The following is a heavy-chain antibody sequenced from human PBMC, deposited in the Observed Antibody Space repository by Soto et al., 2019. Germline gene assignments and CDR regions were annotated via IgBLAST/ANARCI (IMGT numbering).Heavy chain of an antibody. CDR3: AKDQAEEMATIRNYFDY. V-gene: IGHV3-23*01. CDR2: ISGSGGST. J-gene: IGHJ4*02. CDR1: GFTFSSYA. D-gene: IGHD5-12*01. Sequence: GGSLRLSCAASGFTFSSYAMSWVRQAPGKGLEWVSAISGSGGSTYYADSVKGRFTISRDNSKNTLYLQMNSLRAEDTAVYYCAKDQAEEMATIRNYFDYWGQGTLVTVSS.